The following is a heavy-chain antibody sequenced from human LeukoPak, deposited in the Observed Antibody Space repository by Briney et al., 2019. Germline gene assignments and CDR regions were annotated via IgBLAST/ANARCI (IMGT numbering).Heavy chain of an antibody. J-gene: IGHJ4*02. CDR1: GFTFSTYG. CDR2: ISGSGGST. Sequence: GGSLRLSCEASGFTFSTYGMSWVRRAPGKGLEWVSPISGSGGSTYYADSVKGRFTISRDNSKNTLYLQMNSLRAEDTAVYYCARGYYYDSSGYYRNFDYWGQGTLVIVSS. CDR3: ARGYYYDSSGYYRNFDY. D-gene: IGHD3-22*01. V-gene: IGHV3-23*01.